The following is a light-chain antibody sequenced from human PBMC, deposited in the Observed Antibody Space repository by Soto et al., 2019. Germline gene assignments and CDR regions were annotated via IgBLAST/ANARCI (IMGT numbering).Light chain of an antibody. V-gene: IGLV1-40*01. J-gene: IGLJ3*02. CDR3: QSYDKSLSGSV. CDR2: GSS. Sequence: QSVLTQPRTVSGAPGQTVTISCTGSSSNLGARYDVHWYQQVPGKAPKLLIFGSSDRASGVPDRFSGSKSGTSASLAITGLQTDDEATYFCQSYDKSLSGSVFGGGTKVTV. CDR1: SSNLGARYD.